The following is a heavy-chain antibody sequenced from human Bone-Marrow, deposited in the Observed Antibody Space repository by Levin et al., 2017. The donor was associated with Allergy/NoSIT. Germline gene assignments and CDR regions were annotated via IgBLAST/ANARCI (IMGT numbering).Heavy chain of an antibody. D-gene: IGHD3-3*02. V-gene: IGHV1-18*01. CDR3: ARDLAQSRNRLKQGAVFPFLEWLKEDSWSDP. CDR1: GYSFTNYG. J-gene: IGHJ5*02. CDR2: ISAYNGNT. Sequence: VASVKVSCKASGYSFTNYGISWVRQAPGQGLEWMGWISAYNGNTKYAQKLQGRVTMTTDTSTSTAYMEFKSLRSDDTAVYYCARDLAQSRNRLKQGAVFPFLEWLKEDSWSDPWGQGTLVTVSS.